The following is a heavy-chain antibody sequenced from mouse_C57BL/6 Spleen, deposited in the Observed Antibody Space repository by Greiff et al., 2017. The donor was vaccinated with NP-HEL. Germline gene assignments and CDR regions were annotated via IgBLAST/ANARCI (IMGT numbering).Heavy chain of an antibody. J-gene: IGHJ2*01. CDR1: GYTFTSYW. CDR3: ARRGLLRSPFDY. Sequence: VQLQQPGAELVKPGASVKMSCKASGYTFTSYWITWVKQRPGQGLEWIGDIYPGSGSTNYNEKFKSKATLTVDTSSSTAYMQLSSLTSEDSAVYYCARRGLLRSPFDYWGQGTTLTVSS. D-gene: IGHD1-1*01. V-gene: IGHV1-55*01. CDR2: IYPGSGST.